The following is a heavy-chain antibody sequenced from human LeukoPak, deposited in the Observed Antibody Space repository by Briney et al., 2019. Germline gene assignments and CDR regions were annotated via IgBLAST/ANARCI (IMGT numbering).Heavy chain of an antibody. CDR1: GGSLSSYS. V-gene: IGHV4-59*08. CDR2: IYYSGST. CDR3: ARSQSSPTQIDY. D-gene: IGHD6-19*01. J-gene: IGHJ4*02. Sequence: PSETLSLTCTVSGGSLSSYSWSWVRPPPGKGLEWIGYIYYSGSTNYNPPLKSRVTISVDTSKVQFALKLSSVTAAGTAVYYCARSQSSPTQIDYWGQGTLVTVSS.